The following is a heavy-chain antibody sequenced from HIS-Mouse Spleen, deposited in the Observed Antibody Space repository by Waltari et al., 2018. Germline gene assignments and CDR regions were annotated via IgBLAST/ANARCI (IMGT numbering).Heavy chain of an antibody. CDR3: ARKRTASGWFDP. CDR2: IYYSGST. Sequence: QLQLQESGPGLVKPSDTLSLPCTVSGGPISSSSYYWGWIRQPPGKGLEWIGSIYYSGSTYYNPSLKSRVTISVDTSKNQFSLKLSSVTAADTAVYYCARKRTASGWFDPWGQGTLVTVSS. CDR1: GGPISSSSYY. V-gene: IGHV4-39*01. D-gene: IGHD2-21*02. J-gene: IGHJ5*02.